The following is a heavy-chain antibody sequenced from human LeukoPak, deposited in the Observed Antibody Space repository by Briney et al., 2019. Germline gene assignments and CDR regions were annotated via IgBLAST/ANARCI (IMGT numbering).Heavy chain of an antibody. D-gene: IGHD2-2*01. V-gene: IGHV5-51*01. Sequence: GDSDTRYSPSFQGQVTISADKSISTAYLQWSSLKASDTAMYYCARGVVPAAIPYYGMDVWGQGTTVTVSS. CDR2: GDSDT. J-gene: IGHJ6*02. CDR3: ARGVVPAAIPYYGMDV.